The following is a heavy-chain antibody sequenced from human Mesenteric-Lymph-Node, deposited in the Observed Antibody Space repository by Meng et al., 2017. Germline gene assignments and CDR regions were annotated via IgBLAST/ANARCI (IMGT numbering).Heavy chain of an antibody. CDR3: ATSGGGFDY. CDR1: SYSVTIYE. J-gene: IGHJ4*02. V-gene: IGHV7-4-1*02. Sequence: SALPLNMPGAPVSGSCNASSYSVTIYETHWVRQASVQGVDWMGCINNNPGNPTYAQGFTGSSMYPFDTSVSTVNAQISTLTAEDTAVYYCATSGGGFDYWGQGTLVTVSS. D-gene: IGHD1-26*01. CDR2: INNNPGNP.